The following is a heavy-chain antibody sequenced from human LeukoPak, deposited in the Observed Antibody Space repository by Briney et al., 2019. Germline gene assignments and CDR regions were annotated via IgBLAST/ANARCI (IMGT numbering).Heavy chain of an antibody. CDR2: ISATGNTI. CDR1: GFTFSSYE. J-gene: IGHJ4*02. Sequence: PGGSLRLSCAASGFTFSSYEMNWVRQAPGKGLEWVSYISATGNTIFYADSVKGRFTVSRDNAKNSLYLQMNSLRAEDTAVYYCAREGRGYSYAFEYWGQGTLVTVSS. CDR3: AREGRGYSYAFEY. V-gene: IGHV3-48*03. D-gene: IGHD5-18*01.